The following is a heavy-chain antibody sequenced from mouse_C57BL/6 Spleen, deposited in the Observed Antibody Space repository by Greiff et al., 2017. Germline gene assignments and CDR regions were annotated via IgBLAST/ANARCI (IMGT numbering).Heavy chain of an antibody. Sequence: VQLQQPGAELVKPGASVKMSCKASGYTFTSYWITWVKQRPGQGLEWIGDIYPGSGSTNYNEKFKSKATLTVDTSSSTAYMQLRSLTSEDSAVYYCAREWAWYFDVWGTGTTVTVSS. J-gene: IGHJ1*03. CDR1: GYTFTSYW. D-gene: IGHD1-3*01. V-gene: IGHV1-55*01. CDR3: AREWAWYFDV. CDR2: IYPGSGST.